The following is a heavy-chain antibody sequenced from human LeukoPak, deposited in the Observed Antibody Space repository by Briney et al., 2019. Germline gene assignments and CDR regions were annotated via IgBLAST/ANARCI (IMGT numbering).Heavy chain of an antibody. CDR2: VNPGGGST. CDR1: GYTLTTYY. CDR3: ARVRSSDDGLDI. J-gene: IGHJ3*02. V-gene: IGHV1-46*01. Sequence: ASVKVSCKASGYTLTTYYIHWVRRAPGQGLEWMGVVNPGGGSTGYAQKFQGRVTMTRDTSTSTVYMDLSSLRSEDTAVYYCARVRSSDDGLDIWGQGTMVTVSS.